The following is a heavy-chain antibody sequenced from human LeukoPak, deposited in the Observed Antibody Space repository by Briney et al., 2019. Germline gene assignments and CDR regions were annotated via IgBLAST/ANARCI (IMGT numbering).Heavy chain of an antibody. CDR1: GFTFSSYW. D-gene: IGHD1-20*01. CDR2: INSDGSST. J-gene: IGHJ4*02. CDR3: ARDRITGTTVDY. V-gene: IGHV3-74*01. Sequence: GGSLRLSCAASGFTFSSYWMHWVRQAPGKGLVWVSRINSDGSSTNYADSVKGRFTISRDNAKNTLCLQMNSLRAEDTAVYYCARDRITGTTVDYWGQGTLVTVSS.